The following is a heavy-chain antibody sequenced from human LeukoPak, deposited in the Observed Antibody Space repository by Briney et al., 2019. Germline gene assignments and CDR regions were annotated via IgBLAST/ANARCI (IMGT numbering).Heavy chain of an antibody. J-gene: IGHJ5*02. D-gene: IGHD3-10*01. V-gene: IGHV4-59*01. CDR3: ARRVTMVRGNRYNWFDP. Sequence: SETLSLTCTVPGGSISSYYWSWIRQPPGKGLEWIGYIYYSGSTNYNPSLKSRDTISVDTSKNQFSLKLSSVTAADTAVYYCARRVTMVRGNRYNWFDPWGQGTLVTVSS. CDR1: GGSISSYY. CDR2: IYYSGST.